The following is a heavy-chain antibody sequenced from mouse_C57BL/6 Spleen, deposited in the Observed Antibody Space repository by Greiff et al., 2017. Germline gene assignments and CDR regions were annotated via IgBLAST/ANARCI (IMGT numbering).Heavy chain of an antibody. CDR2: INPNNGGT. Sequence: EVQLQQSGPELVKPGASVKLSCKASGYTFTDYYMNWVKQSHGKSLEWIGDINPNNGGTSYNQKFKGKATLTVDKSSSTAYMEFRSLTSEDSAVYYCARGGYYPYYAMDYWGQGTSVTVSS. CDR1: GYTFTDYY. J-gene: IGHJ4*01. CDR3: ARGGYYPYYAMDY. D-gene: IGHD2-3*01. V-gene: IGHV1-26*01.